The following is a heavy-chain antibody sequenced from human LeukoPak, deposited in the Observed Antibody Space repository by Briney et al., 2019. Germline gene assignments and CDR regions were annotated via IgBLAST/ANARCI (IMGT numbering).Heavy chain of an antibody. D-gene: IGHD3-10*01. CDR1: GGSISSGDYY. Sequence: SETLSLTCTVSGGSISSGDYYWSWIRQPPGKGLEWIGYIYYSGSTYYNPSLKSRVTISVDTSKNQFSLKLSSVTAADTAVYYCARHGSTMVRGEGWFDPWGQGTLVTVSS. CDR2: IYYSGST. V-gene: IGHV4-30-4*08. J-gene: IGHJ5*02. CDR3: ARHGSTMVRGEGWFDP.